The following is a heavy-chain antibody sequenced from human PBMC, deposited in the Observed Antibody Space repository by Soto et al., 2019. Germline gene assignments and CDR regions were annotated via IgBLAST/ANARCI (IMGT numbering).Heavy chain of an antibody. J-gene: IGHJ4*02. CDR1: GYTFTGYY. CDR3: ASESYGSGSYYDY. CDR2: INPNSGGT. D-gene: IGHD3-10*01. V-gene: IGHV1-2*02. Sequence: ASVKVSCKASGYTFTGYYMHWVRQAPGQGLEWMGWINPNSGGTNYAQKFQGRVTMTRDTSISTAYMELSRLRSDDTAVYYCASESYGSGSYYDYWGQGTLVTVSS.